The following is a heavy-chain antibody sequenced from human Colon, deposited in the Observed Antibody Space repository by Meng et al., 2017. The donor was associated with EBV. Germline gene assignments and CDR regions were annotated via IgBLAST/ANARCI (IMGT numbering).Heavy chain of an antibody. CDR3: ARVSGRSFDP. J-gene: IGHJ5*02. CDR2: IYYIGGT. CDR1: GNSVATGRYY. V-gene: IGHV4-61*01. Sequence: QVQLQDSGPGLGKPSETLSLTCTVSGNSVATGRYYWSWIRQPPGKGLEWIAYIYYIGGTNYNPSLKSRLTISLDTSKNQFSLSLRSVTAADTAVYYCARVSGRSFDPWGQGTLVTVSS. D-gene: IGHD3-10*01.